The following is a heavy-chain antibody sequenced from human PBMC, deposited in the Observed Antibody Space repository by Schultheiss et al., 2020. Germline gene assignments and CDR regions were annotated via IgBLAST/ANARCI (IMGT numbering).Heavy chain of an antibody. Sequence: GESLKISCAASRFTFSRYWMHWVRQAPGKGLVWVSRINSDGSYTNYADYVKGRFTISRDNAKNMVYLQMNSLGAEDTAVYYCARDRGAIYSGSNPGYFQHWGQGTLVTGSA. CDR3: ARDRGAIYSGSNPGYFQH. J-gene: IGHJ1*01. D-gene: IGHD1-26*01. CDR2: INSDGSYT. CDR1: RFTFSRYW. V-gene: IGHV3-74*01.